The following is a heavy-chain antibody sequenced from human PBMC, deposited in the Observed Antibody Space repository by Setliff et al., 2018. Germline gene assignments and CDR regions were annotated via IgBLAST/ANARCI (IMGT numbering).Heavy chain of an antibody. J-gene: IGHJ4*02. CDR2: IHYSGST. CDR1: GGSISSGSYY. D-gene: IGHD3-10*01. Sequence: PSETLSLTCTVSGGSISSGSYYWGWIRQPPRKGLEWIGSIHYSGSTYYNPSLKSRVTISVDTSKNQFSLKLDSVIVADTAVYYCVRDGSSPLDYWGQGTLVTVSS. V-gene: IGHV4-39*02. CDR3: VRDGSSPLDY.